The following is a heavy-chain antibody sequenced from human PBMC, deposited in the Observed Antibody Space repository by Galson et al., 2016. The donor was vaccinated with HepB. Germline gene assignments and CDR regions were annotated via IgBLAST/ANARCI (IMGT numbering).Heavy chain of an antibody. V-gene: IGHV3-72*01. CDR3: ATLFNSYGLN. CDR2: SRNKARSYTT. D-gene: IGHD5-18*01. Sequence: SLRLSCAASGFTFRDHYMEWVRQAPGKGLEWVARSRNKARSYTTDYAASVKGRFAISRDDSKKLVYLQMNSLKTEDTAVYYCATLFNSYGLNWGQGTLVT. J-gene: IGHJ4*02. CDR1: GFTFRDHY.